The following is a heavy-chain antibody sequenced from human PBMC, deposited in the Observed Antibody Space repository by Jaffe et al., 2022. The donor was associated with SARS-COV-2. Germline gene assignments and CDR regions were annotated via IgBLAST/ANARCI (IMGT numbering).Heavy chain of an antibody. CDR3: ASAVGYCSSTSCYTKGAYYYYGMDV. CDR1: GFTFSSYW. J-gene: IGHJ6*02. V-gene: IGHV3-74*01. CDR2: INSDGSST. D-gene: IGHD2-2*02. Sequence: EVQLVESGGGLVQPGGSLRLSCAASGFTFSSYWMHWVRQAPGKGLVWVSRINSDGSSTSYADSVKGRFTISRDNAKNTLYLQMNSLRAEDTAVYYCASAVGYCSSTSCYTKGAYYYYGMDVWGQGTTVTVSS.